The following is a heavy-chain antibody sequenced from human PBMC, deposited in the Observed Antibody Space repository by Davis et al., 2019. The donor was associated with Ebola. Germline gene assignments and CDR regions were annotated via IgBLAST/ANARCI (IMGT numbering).Heavy chain of an antibody. D-gene: IGHD5-24*01. CDR3: TTNLGNDWMATTYGNTAFDI. CDR2: IKSKNDGETA. V-gene: IGHV3-15*07. Sequence: PGGSLRLSCAASSFSFSTAWMHWVRQAPGSGLEWVGRIKSKNDGETADYAAPVKGRVVISRDDSEDTLYLQINSLTFEDTGVYYCTTNLGNDWMATTYGNTAFDIWGQGTMVTVSS. CDR1: SFSFSTAW. J-gene: IGHJ3*02.